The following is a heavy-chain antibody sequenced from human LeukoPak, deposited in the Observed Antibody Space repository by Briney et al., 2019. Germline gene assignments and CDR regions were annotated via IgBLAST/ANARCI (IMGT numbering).Heavy chain of an antibody. CDR2: INPNSGGT. V-gene: IGHV1-2*02. J-gene: IGHJ4*02. D-gene: IGHD3-10*01. Sequence: ASVKVSCKTSGYTLTGYYMHWVRQAPGQGLEWMGWINPNSGGTNYAQKFQGRVTMTRDTSISTAYMELSRLRSDDTAVYYCARLPMVRGVTPFDYWGQGTLVTVSS. CDR1: GYTLTGYY. CDR3: ARLPMVRGVTPFDY.